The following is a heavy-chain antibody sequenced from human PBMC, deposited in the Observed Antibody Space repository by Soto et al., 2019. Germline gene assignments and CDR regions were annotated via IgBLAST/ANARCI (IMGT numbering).Heavy chain of an antibody. CDR3: ARSQRGRTAFTFDY. D-gene: IGHD3-16*01. CDR1: GDSVSNDNYY. CDR2: IYYSGTT. J-gene: IGHJ4*02. V-gene: IGHV4-61*01. Sequence: SETLSLTCAVSGDSVSNDNYYWSWIRPPPGQGLEWIGYIYYSGTTNYNSYLKSRLSLSVDMSKNQFSLKLASVTAADTAVYFCARSQRGRTAFTFDYWGQGALVTGSS.